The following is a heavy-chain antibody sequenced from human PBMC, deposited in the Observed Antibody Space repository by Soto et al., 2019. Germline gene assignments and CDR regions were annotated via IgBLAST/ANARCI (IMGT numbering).Heavy chain of an antibody. V-gene: IGHV3-33*01. Sequence: GGSLRLSCAASGFTFSGYGMHWVRQAPGKGLEWVAVIWYDGSNKYYADSVKGRFTISRDNSKNTLYLQMNSLRAEDTAVYYCARGPQPGGGMDVWGHGTTVTVSS. CDR1: GFTFSGYG. J-gene: IGHJ6*02. CDR2: IWYDGSNK. CDR3: ARGPQPGGGMDV.